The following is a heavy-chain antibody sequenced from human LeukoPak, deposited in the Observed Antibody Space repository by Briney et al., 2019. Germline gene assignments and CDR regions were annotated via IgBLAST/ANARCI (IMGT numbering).Heavy chain of an antibody. D-gene: IGHD3-3*01. V-gene: IGHV4-59*08. Sequence: PSETLSLTCTVSGGSISSYYWSWIRQPPGKGLEWIGYIYYSGSTNYNPSLKSRVTISVDTSKNQFSLKLSSVTAADTAVYYCARQGRITIFGVVKNWFDPWGQGTLVTVSS. J-gene: IGHJ5*02. CDR3: ARQGRITIFGVVKNWFDP. CDR2: IYYSGST. CDR1: GGSISSYY.